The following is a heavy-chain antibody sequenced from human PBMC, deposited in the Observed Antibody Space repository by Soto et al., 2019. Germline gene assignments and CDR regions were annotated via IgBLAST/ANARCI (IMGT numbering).Heavy chain of an antibody. V-gene: IGHV5-10-1*01. CDR3: PGGAGDSSGYNAFAI. Sequence: PGESLKISCKGSGYSFTSYWISWVRQMPGKGLEWMGRIDPSDSYTNYSPSFPCHVTISANKSMSTAYRQWSSLKASDTAMFSCPGGAGDSSGYNAFAIQGQRTMGTVSS. CDR1: GYSFTSYW. CDR2: IDPSDSYT. J-gene: IGHJ3*02. D-gene: IGHD3-22*01.